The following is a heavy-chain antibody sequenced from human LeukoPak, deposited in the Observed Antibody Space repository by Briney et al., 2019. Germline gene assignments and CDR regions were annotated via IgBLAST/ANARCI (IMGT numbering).Heavy chain of an antibody. V-gene: IGHV1-69*04. CDR1: GGTFXSYA. CDR3: ARGDDSSGYYPTGIGY. CDR2: IIPILGIA. D-gene: IGHD3-22*01. J-gene: IGHJ4*02. Sequence: VXCKXXGGTFXSYAISWVRQAPGQGLEWMGRIIPILGIANYAQKFQGRVTITADKSTSTAYMELSSLRSEDTAVYYCARGDDSSGYYPTGIGYWGQGTLVTVSS.